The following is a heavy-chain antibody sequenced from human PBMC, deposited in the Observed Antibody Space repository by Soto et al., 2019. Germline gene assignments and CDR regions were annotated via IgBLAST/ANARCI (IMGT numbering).Heavy chain of an antibody. V-gene: IGHV3-72*01. CDR2: SRNKAKSYST. CDR3: AILEGA. CDR1: GLTFGAHY. D-gene: IGHD2-21*01. J-gene: IGHJ5*02. Sequence: EVQLVESGGGLVQPGGSLTLSCAVSGLTFGAHYMEWVRQAPGKGLEWVARSRNKAKSYSTECAASVKGRFTISRDESKNSLNLQMNSLMTEDTAVYYCAILEGAWGQGTLVTVSS.